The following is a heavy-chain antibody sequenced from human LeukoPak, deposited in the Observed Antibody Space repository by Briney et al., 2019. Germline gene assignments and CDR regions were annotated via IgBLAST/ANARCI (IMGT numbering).Heavy chain of an antibody. Sequence: GRSLRLSCAASGFTFKGYPMHWIRQTPGKGPEWVAAISFDGSNKYYADSVQGRFTLSRDNSNNILYLQMNSLRAEDMAVYYCARDPGNKQLGPFDYWGQGTLVTVSS. CDR3: ARDPGNKQLGPFDY. CDR1: GFTFKGYP. D-gene: IGHD3-10*01. V-gene: IGHV3-30*01. J-gene: IGHJ4*02. CDR2: ISFDGSNK.